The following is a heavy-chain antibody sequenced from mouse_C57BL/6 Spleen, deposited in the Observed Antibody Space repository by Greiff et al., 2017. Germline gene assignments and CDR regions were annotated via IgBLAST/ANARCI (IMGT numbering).Heavy chain of an antibody. CDR3: ARFTGNYLDWYFDV. J-gene: IGHJ1*03. D-gene: IGHD2-1*01. V-gene: IGHV1-22*01. CDR2: INPNNGGT. Sequence: EVQLVESGPELVKPGASVKMSCKASGYTFTDYNMHWVKQSHGKSLEWIGYINPNNGGTSYNQKFKGKATLTVNKSSSTAYMELRSLTSEDSAVYYCARFTGNYLDWYFDVWGTGTTVTVSS. CDR1: GYTFTDYN.